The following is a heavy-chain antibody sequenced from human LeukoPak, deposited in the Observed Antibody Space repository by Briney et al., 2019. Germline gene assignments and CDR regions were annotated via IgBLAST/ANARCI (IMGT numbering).Heavy chain of an antibody. CDR1: AWIYRTNT. V-gene: IGHV3-48*02. CDR2: ISSSGSTI. Sequence: GGSLRLSCAASAWIYRTNTMNGLRQAPGKGLEWVSYISSSGSTIYYADSVKGRFTISRDNAKNSLYLQMNSLRYEDTAVYYCTRAFVVVVSEYWGQGTLVTVSS. J-gene: IGHJ4*02. D-gene: IGHD2-2*01. CDR3: TRAFVVVVSEY.